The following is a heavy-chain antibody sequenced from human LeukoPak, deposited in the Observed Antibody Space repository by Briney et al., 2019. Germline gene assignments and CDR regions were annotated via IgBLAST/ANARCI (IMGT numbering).Heavy chain of an antibody. CDR2: ISGSGGST. CDR1: GFTFSSYA. D-gene: IGHD1-7*01. Sequence: EGSLRLSCAASGFTFSSYAMSWVRQAPGKGLEWVSAISGSGGSTYYADSVKGRFTISRDNSKNTLYLQMNSLRAEDTAVYYCAKGLYNWNYLGAFDIWGQGTMVTVSS. CDR3: AKGLYNWNYLGAFDI. J-gene: IGHJ3*02. V-gene: IGHV3-23*01.